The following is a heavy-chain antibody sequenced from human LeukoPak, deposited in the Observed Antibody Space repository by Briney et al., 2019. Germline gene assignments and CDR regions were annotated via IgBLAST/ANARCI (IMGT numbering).Heavy chain of an antibody. J-gene: IGHJ4*02. CDR1: GGSISTSSYY. V-gene: IGHV4-39*02. Sequence: SETLSLTCTVSGGSISTSSYYWGWIRQPPGKGLEWIGSILYTGSTSYNPSLRSRLTISVDTSKSVFSLKLSSVTAADTAVYYCANYVSGSTFDYWGQGILVTVSS. D-gene: IGHD3-10*01. CDR2: ILYTGST. CDR3: ANYVSGSTFDY.